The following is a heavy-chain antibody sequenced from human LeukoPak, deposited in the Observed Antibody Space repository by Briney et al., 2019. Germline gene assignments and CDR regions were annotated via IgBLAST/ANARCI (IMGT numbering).Heavy chain of an antibody. CDR1: GFTFSSYA. CDR2: ISGSGGST. V-gene: IGHV3-23*01. Sequence: GGSLRLSCAASGFTFSSYAMSWVRQAPGKGLEWVSAISGSGGSTYYADSVKGRFTISRDNSNNTLYLQMHSLRAEDTAVYYCAKVGSGSYVAGDFDYWGQGTLVTVSS. J-gene: IGHJ4*02. CDR3: AKVGSGSYVAGDFDY. D-gene: IGHD1-26*01.